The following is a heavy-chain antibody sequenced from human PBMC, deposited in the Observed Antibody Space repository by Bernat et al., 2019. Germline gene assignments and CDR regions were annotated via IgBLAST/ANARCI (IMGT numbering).Heavy chain of an antibody. CDR2: ISYDGSK. J-gene: IGHJ4*02. V-gene: IGHV3-30*10. D-gene: IGHD1-1*01. CDR1: GFSFSSKV. Sequence: QLQLVESGGGVVQPGRSLRLSCAASGFSFSSKVMHWVRQAPGKGLEWVALISYDGSKYYTDSVKGRFTISRDNSKNTLYLQMDSLRAEDTAVYFCARDEGTIVAVLNSYFDYWGQGTLVTVFS. CDR3: ARDEGTIVAVLNSYFDY.